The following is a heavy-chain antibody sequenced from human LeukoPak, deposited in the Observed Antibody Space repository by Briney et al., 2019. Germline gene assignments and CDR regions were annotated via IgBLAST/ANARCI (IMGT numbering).Heavy chain of an antibody. CDR1: GGSISSYY. Sequence: PSETLSLTCTVSGGSISSYYWSWLRQPPGKGLEWIGYIYYSGSTNYNPSLKSRVTISVDTSKNQFSLKLSSVTAADTAVYYCARDSCSGGSCQFDDWGQGTLVTVSS. D-gene: IGHD2-15*01. CDR3: ARDSCSGGSCQFDD. J-gene: IGHJ4*02. CDR2: IYYSGST. V-gene: IGHV4-59*01.